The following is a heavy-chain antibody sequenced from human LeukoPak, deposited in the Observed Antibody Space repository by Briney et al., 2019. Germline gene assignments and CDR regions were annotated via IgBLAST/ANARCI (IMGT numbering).Heavy chain of an antibody. CDR2: INSDGSST. CDR3: AGAVSGSPSDY. V-gene: IGHV3-74*01. J-gene: IGHJ4*02. D-gene: IGHD1-26*01. CDR1: GFTFSSYW. Sequence: GGSLRLSCAASGFTFSSYWMHWVRQAPGKGLVWVSRINSDGSSTSYADSVKGRFTISRDNAKNTLYLQMNSLRAEDTAVYYCAGAVSGSPSDYWGQGTLVTVSS.